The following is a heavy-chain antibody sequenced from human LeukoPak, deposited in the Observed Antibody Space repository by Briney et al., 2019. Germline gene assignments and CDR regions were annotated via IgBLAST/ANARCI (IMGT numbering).Heavy chain of an antibody. CDR2: IYYSRST. Sequence: PSETLSLTCTVSGGTISSYYWSWIRQPPGKGLEWVGYIYYSRSTNYNPALKSRVTISVDTSKNKFSLKLSSMTAADTAVYYCARDVLSGFDYWGQGTLVTVSS. V-gene: IGHV4-59*01. D-gene: IGHD3-16*01. CDR3: ARDVLSGFDY. CDR1: GGTISSYY. J-gene: IGHJ4*02.